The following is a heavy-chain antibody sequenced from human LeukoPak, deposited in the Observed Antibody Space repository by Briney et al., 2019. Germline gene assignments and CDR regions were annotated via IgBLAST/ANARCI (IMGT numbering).Heavy chain of an antibody. J-gene: IGHJ3*02. CDR3: AKDLAYSSGWYDAFHI. CDR2: IWCDGSNK. D-gene: IGHD6-19*01. V-gene: IGHV3-33*06. Sequence: PGRSLRLSRAACVFTFSSSGMHCVREAPGTGLESVADIWCDGSNKYYADSVKGRFTISRDNSKNTLYLQMISLRAEDTAVYYCAKDLAYSSGWYDAFHIWGEGTMVTVSS. CDR1: VFTFSSSG.